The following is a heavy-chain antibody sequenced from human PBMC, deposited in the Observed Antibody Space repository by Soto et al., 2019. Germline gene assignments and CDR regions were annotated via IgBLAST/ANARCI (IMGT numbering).Heavy chain of an antibody. CDR3: ARDYGDYATYYYGMDV. CDR1: GGSIGSYY. D-gene: IGHD4-17*01. CDR2: IYYSGST. Sequence: QVQLQESGPGLVKPSETLSLTCTVSGGSIGSYYWSWIRQPPGKGLEWIGYIYYSGSTNYNPSLKSRVTISVDTYKNQFSLKLSTVTAADTAVYYCARDYGDYATYYYGMDVWGQGTTVTVSS. J-gene: IGHJ6*02. V-gene: IGHV4-59*01.